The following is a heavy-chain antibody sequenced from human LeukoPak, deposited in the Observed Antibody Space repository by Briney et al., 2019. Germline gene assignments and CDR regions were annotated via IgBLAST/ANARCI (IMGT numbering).Heavy chain of an antibody. V-gene: IGHV5-51*01. CDR1: GYSFTSYW. Sequence: GESLKISCKGSGYSFTSYWIGWVRQMPGKGLEWMGIIYPGDSDTRYSPSFQGQVAISADKSIRTAYLQWSSLKASDTAMYYCARHSYYYDSSGYLPRPYYFDYWGQGTLVTVSS. D-gene: IGHD3-22*01. CDR2: IYPGDSDT. CDR3: ARHSYYYDSSGYLPRPYYFDY. J-gene: IGHJ4*02.